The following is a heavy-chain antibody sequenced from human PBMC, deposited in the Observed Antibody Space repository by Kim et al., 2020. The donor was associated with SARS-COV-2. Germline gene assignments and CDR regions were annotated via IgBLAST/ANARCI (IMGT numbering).Heavy chain of an antibody. CDR1: GGSISSSDYY. J-gene: IGHJ5*02. CDR2: IYYTGTT. Sequence: SETLSLTCTVSGGSISSSDYYWGWIRQPPGKGLEWIGSIYYTGTTYYNPSLKSRVTISVDTSKNQFSLKLSSVTDATVYYCSRHGCTCGVCYFDPWGQGT. D-gene: IGHD2-8*02. CDR3: SRHGCTCGVCYFDP. V-gene: IGHV4-39*01.